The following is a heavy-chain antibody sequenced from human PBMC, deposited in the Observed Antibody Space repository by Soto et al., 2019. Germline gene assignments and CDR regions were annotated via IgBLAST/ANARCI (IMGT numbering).Heavy chain of an antibody. Sequence: SETLSLTCAVYGGPFSGYYWSWIRQPPGKGLEWIGEINHSGSTNYNPSLKSRVTISVDTSKNQFSLKLSSVTAADTAVYYCARGRQTYNWIPIERNAFDILGQGTMVTVSS. J-gene: IGHJ3*02. CDR1: GGPFSGYY. CDR2: INHSGST. CDR3: ARGRQTYNWIPIERNAFDI. V-gene: IGHV4-34*01. D-gene: IGHD1-20*01.